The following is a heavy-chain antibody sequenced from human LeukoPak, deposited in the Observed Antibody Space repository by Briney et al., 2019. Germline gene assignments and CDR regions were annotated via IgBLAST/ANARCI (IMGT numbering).Heavy chain of an antibody. CDR1: GDSISDYY. V-gene: IGHV4-59*01. CDR2: IYYRGST. Sequence: PSETLSLTCTVSGDSISDYYWTWVRQPPGKRVEWIGYIYYRGSTNYNPSLKSRVTISMDTSKNKFSLKLTSVTAAATAVYYCARVQSGYSYGPFDYWGQGTLVTVSS. J-gene: IGHJ4*02. D-gene: IGHD5-18*01. CDR3: ARVQSGYSYGPFDY.